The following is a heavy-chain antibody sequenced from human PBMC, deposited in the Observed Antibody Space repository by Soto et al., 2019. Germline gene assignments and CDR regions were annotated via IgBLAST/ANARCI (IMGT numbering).Heavy chain of an antibody. Sequence: GGSLRLSCAASGFTFSSYEMNWVRQAPGKGLEWVSYISSSGSTIYYADSVKGRFTISRDNAKNSLYLQMNSLRAEDTAVYYCARSGYCSSTRCYSSAYSNDPNDAFDIWGQGTMVTVSS. V-gene: IGHV3-48*03. CDR2: ISSSGSTI. CDR3: ARSGYCSSTRCYSSAYSNDPNDAFDI. J-gene: IGHJ3*02. D-gene: IGHD2-2*01. CDR1: GFTFSSYE.